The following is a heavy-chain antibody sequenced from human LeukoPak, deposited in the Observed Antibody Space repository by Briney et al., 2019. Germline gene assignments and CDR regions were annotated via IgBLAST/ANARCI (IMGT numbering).Heavy chain of an antibody. CDR1: GFTFSGSA. CDR3: ATTVAGTRNAFDI. V-gene: IGHV3-74*01. D-gene: IGHD6-19*01. CDR2: INSDGSST. Sequence: PGGSLRLSCAASGFTFSGSAMHWVRQAPGKGLVWVSRINSDGSSTNYADSVKGRFTISRDNAKNTLYLQMNSLRAEDTAVYYCATTVAGTRNAFDIWGHGTMVTVSS. J-gene: IGHJ3*02.